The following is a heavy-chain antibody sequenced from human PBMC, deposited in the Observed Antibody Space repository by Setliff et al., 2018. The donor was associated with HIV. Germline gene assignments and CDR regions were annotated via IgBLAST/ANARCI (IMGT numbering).Heavy chain of an antibody. J-gene: IGHJ5*02. CDR3: ARGGPGSSFGYDWFDP. CDR1: GYIFTSYY. Sequence: ASVKVSCKASGYIFTSYYVHFVRQAPGQGPEWMGIINPNGGSTNYAQKFEGRVAMTADTSTNNVHMYLSSLRSEDTAIYYCARGGPGSSFGYDWFDPWGQGTPVTVS. CDR2: INPNGGST. D-gene: IGHD5-18*01. V-gene: IGHV1-46*01.